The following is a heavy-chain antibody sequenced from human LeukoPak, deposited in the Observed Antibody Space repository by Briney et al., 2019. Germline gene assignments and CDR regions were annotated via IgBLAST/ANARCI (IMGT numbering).Heavy chain of an antibody. D-gene: IGHD6-19*01. CDR1: GDSVSSKNGA. CDR3: ARDFGTTGWHTFDY. J-gene: IGHJ4*02. V-gene: IGHV6-1*01. CDR2: TYYRSKWYN. Sequence: SQTLSLTCVVSGDSVSSKNGAWNWIRQSPSSGLEWLGRTYYRSKWYNDYAESMEGRMTISQDTSKNQYSLHLNSVTPDDTAVYYCARDFGTTGWHTFDYWGQGTLVTVSS.